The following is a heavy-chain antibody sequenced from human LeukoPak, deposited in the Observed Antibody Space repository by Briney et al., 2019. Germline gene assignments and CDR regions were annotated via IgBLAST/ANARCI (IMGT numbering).Heavy chain of an antibody. CDR2: INTNTGNP. D-gene: IGHD1-14*01. CDR3: ARVSEVYEEFFDY. V-gene: IGHV7-4-1*02. CDR1: GYTFTSYA. Sequence: ASVKVSFKASGYTFTSYAMNWVRQAPGQGLEWMGWINTNTGNPTYAHGSTGRFVFSLDTSVSTAYLQISSLKAEDTAVYYCARVSEVYEEFFDYWGQGTLVTVSS. J-gene: IGHJ4*02.